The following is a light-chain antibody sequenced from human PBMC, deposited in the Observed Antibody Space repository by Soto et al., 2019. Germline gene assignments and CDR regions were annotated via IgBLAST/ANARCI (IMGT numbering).Light chain of an antibody. CDR2: GNR. V-gene: IGLV1-40*01. Sequence: QLVLTQPPSVSGAPGQRVTISCTGSSSNIGAGYDVHWYQQLLGTAPKLLIHGNRNRPSGVPDRFSGSKSGTSASLAITGLQAEDEADYYCQSYDSSLSVWVFGGGTKLTVL. CDR3: QSYDSSLSVWV. CDR1: SSNIGAGYD. J-gene: IGLJ3*02.